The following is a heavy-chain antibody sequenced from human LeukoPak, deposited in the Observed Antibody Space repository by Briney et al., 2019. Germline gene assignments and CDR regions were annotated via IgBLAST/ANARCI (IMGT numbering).Heavy chain of an antibody. D-gene: IGHD4-17*01. V-gene: IGHV3-30*18. CDR3: AKEFLAYGDYSRHNDAFDI. Sequence: PGRSLRLSCAASGFTFSSYGMHWVRQAPGKGLEWVAVISYDGSNKYYADSVKDRFTISRDNSKNTLYLQMNSLRAEDTAVYYCAKEFLAYGDYSRHNDAFDIWGQGTMVTVSS. CDR2: ISYDGSNK. J-gene: IGHJ3*02. CDR1: GFTFSSYG.